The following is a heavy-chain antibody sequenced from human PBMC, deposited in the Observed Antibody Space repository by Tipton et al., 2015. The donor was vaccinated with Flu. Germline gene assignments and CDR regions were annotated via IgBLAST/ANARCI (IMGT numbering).Heavy chain of an antibody. CDR1: GYSFTSYW. Sequence: QLVQSGAEVKKPGESLKISCKGSGYSFTSYWIGWVRQMPGKGLERMGIIYAGDSDTTYSPSFQGQVTISADKSISTAYLQWSSLKASDTAIYYCVRQEAATPPDSPPPFDYWGQGTLVTVSS. V-gene: IGHV5-51*01. J-gene: IGHJ4*02. CDR2: IYAGDSDT. CDR3: VRQEAATPPDSPPPFDY. D-gene: IGHD6-25*01.